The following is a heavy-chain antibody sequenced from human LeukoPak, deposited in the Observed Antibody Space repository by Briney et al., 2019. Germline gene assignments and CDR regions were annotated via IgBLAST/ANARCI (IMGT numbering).Heavy chain of an antibody. CDR2: ISGRGSST. J-gene: IGHJ6*04. V-gene: IGHV3-23*01. CDR3: AKSLYGGMDV. CDR1: GFTFSSYA. Sequence: PGGSLRLSCAASGFTFSSYAMTWVRQAPGKGLECVSGISGRGSSTSCADSVKGRFTISRDNSKNTLYLQMNSLRAEDTAVYYCAKSLYGGMDVWGRGTTVTVSS. D-gene: IGHD3-16*02.